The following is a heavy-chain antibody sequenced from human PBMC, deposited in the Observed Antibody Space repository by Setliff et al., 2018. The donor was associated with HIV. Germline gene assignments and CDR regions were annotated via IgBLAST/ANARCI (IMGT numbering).Heavy chain of an antibody. J-gene: IGHJ6*02. CDR2: IYPSGSIHPSGAT. CDR1: RSYISGSYY. D-gene: IGHD4-17*01. CDR3: ARGGPTVAYGVDV. V-gene: IGHV4-38-2*01. Sequence: PSETLSLTCAVSRSYISGSYYWCWIRQPPGKGLEWIGNIYPSGSIHPSGATNYNPSLKGRVTISPDTSNNQFSLKVNSVTAADTAIYYCARGGPTVAYGVDVWGQGTTVTVSS.